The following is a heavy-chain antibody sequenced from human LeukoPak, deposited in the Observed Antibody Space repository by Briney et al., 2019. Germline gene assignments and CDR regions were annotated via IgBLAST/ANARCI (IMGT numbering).Heavy chain of an antibody. V-gene: IGHV3-53*01. J-gene: IGHJ4*02. Sequence: PGGSLRLSCVASVFTVSSNYMSWVPEPPGKGLECLSLLYSDGSAFYADSVKGRFTISRDNSKNTVYLQMNMLRAEDTAVYYCARDSSSFPNYFDYWGQGTLVTVSS. CDR2: LYSDGSA. CDR3: ARDSSSFPNYFDY. D-gene: IGHD2/OR15-2a*01. CDR1: VFTVSSNY.